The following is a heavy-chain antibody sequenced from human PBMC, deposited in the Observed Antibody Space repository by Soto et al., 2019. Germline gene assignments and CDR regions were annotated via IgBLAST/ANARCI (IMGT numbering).Heavy chain of an antibody. Sequence: PGGSLRLSCAASGFTFSSYAMSWVRQAPGKGLEWVSAISGSGGSTDYADSVKGRFAISRDNSKNTLYLQMNSLRAEDTAVYYCAKGEFGYCSGGSCYSGAFDIWGQGTMVTVSS. CDR1: GFTFSSYA. CDR3: AKGEFGYCSGGSCYSGAFDI. CDR2: ISGSGGST. D-gene: IGHD2-15*01. J-gene: IGHJ3*02. V-gene: IGHV3-23*01.